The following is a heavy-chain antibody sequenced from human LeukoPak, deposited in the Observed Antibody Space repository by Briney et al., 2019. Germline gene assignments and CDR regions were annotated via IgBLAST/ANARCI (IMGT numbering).Heavy chain of an antibody. CDR3: AREDFWSGYAEDYYYYGMDV. D-gene: IGHD3-3*01. Sequence: GGSLRLSCAASGFTFSDYYMSWIRQAPGKGLEWVSYISSSGSTIYYADSVKGRFTISRDNAKNSLYLQMNSLRAEDTAVYYCAREDFWSGYAEDYYYYGMDVWAKGPRSPSP. CDR1: GFTFSDYY. V-gene: IGHV3-11*01. J-gene: IGHJ6*02. CDR2: ISSSGSTI.